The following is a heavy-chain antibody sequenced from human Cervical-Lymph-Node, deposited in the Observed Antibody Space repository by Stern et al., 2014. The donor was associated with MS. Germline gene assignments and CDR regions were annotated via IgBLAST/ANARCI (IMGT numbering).Heavy chain of an antibody. D-gene: IGHD2-15*01. CDR3: AILMGGYSSGPYFDY. Sequence: QVQLVESGPGLVKPSGTLSLTCAVSGGSISSSNWWSWVRQPPGKGLEWIGGIYHSGSTNYNPSLKSRVTISVDKSKTHFSLKLSSVTAADTAVYYCAILMGGYSSGPYFDYWGQGTLVTVSS. J-gene: IGHJ4*02. CDR1: GGSISSSNW. CDR2: IYHSGST. V-gene: IGHV4-4*02.